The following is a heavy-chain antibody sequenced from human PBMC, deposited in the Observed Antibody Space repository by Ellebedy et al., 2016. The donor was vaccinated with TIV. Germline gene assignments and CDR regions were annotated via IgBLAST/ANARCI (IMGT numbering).Heavy chain of an antibody. CDR3: AKGCGGSCYWEAY. CDR2: IHASGTT. Sequence: PGGSLRLSCAASGFSVTNNYMTWVRQAPGKGLEWVSVIHASGTTYYADSVKGRFTISRDNSKNTLYLQMNSLRAEDTAVYYCAKGCGGSCYWEAYWGQGTLVTVSS. V-gene: IGHV3-53*01. CDR1: GFSVTNNY. D-gene: IGHD2-15*01. J-gene: IGHJ4*02.